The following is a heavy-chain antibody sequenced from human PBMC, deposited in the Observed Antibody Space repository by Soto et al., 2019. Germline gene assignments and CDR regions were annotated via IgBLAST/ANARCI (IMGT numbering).Heavy chain of an antibody. D-gene: IGHD5-12*01. V-gene: IGHV3-23*01. CDR3: AKAAVRGHSGLLWKDV. CDR1: GFTFSSYGMTFSSYA. Sequence: GGSLRLSCAASGFTFSSYGMTFSSYAMSWVRQAPGKGLEWVSTISGSGDSTYYADSVKGRFTISRDNSKNTLYLQMNSLRAEDTAVYYCAKAAVRGHSGLLWKDVWGQGTTVTVSS. J-gene: IGHJ6*02. CDR2: ISGSGDST.